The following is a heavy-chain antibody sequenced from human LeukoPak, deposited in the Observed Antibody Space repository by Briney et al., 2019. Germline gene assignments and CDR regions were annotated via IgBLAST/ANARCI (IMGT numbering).Heavy chain of an antibody. V-gene: IGHV3-23*01. CDR2: ISGSGGST. CDR1: GFTFSSYA. J-gene: IGHJ4*02. Sequence: GGSLRLSCAASGFTFSSYAMHWVRQAPGKGLEWVSAISGSGGSTYYADSVKGRFTISRDNSKNTLYLQMNSLRAEDTAVYYCAKDPGCSGGSCRRFDYWGQGTLVTVSS. D-gene: IGHD2-15*01. CDR3: AKDPGCSGGSCRRFDY.